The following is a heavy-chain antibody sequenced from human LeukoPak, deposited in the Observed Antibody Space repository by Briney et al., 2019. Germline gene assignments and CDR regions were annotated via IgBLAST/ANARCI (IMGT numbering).Heavy chain of an antibody. V-gene: IGHV4-38-2*02. D-gene: IGHD5-18*01. J-gene: IGHJ5*02. Sequence: SESLSLTCTVSGYSISSGYYWGWIRQPPGKGLEWIWEINHSGSTYYKPSLKSRLTISVDTSKNQFPLKLSSVTAADTAVYYCARVGGYSYGNNWFDPWGQGTLVTVSS. CDR3: ARVGGYSYGNNWFDP. CDR2: INHSGST. CDR1: GYSISSGYY.